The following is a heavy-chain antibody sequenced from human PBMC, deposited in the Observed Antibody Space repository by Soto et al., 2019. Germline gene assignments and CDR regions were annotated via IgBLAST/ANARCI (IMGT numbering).Heavy chain of an antibody. V-gene: IGHV3-11*01. CDR3: ARDPVVVVTALDWFDP. D-gene: IGHD2-21*02. J-gene: IGHJ5*02. Sequence: QVQLVESRGGLVKPGGSLRLSCAASGFTFSDYYMSWIRQAPGKGLEWVSYISSSGSTIYYADSVKGRFTISRDNAKNSLYLQMNSLRAEDTAVYYCARDPVVVVTALDWFDPWGQGTLVTVSS. CDR2: ISSSGSTI. CDR1: GFTFSDYY.